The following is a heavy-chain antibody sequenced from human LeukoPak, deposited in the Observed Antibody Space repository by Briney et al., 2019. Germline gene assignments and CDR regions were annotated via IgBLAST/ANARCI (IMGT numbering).Heavy chain of an antibody. CDR2: INPSGGST. CDR3: ARDEADSVVVTAILDY. J-gene: IGHJ4*02. Sequence: GASVKVSCKASGYTFTSYYMHWVRQAPGQGLEWMGIINPSGGSTSYAQKFQGRVTMTRDTSTSTVYMELSSLRSEDTAVYYCARDEADSVVVTAILDYWGQGTLVTVSS. CDR1: GYTFTSYY. V-gene: IGHV1-46*01. D-gene: IGHD2-21*02.